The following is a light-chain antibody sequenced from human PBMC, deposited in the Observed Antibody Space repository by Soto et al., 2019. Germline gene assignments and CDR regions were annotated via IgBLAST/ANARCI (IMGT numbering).Light chain of an antibody. J-gene: IGLJ3*02. Sequence: QSALTQPASVSGSPGQSITISCTGTSSDVGGYNYVSWYQQHPGKAPKLMIYEVSSRPSGVPNRFSGFKSGNTASLTISGLQAEDEADYYCSSYTSGSTGVFGGGTKLTVL. CDR2: EVS. V-gene: IGLV2-14*01. CDR3: SSYTSGSTGV. CDR1: SSDVGGYNY.